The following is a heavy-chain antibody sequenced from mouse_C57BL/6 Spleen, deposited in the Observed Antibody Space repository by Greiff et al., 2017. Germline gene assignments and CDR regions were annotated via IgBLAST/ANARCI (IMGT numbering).Heavy chain of an antibody. CDR2: IYPRSGNT. V-gene: IGHV1-81*01. CDR3: ARLDGTAY. CDR1: GYTFTCYG. J-gene: IGHJ3*01. Sequence: VLLVESGAELARPGASVKLSCTASGYTFTCYGISWVKQRTGQGLEWIGEIYPRSGNTYYNEKFKGKATLTADKSSSTAYMELRSLTSEDSAVYFCARLDGTAYWGQGTLVTVSA. D-gene: IGHD2-1*01.